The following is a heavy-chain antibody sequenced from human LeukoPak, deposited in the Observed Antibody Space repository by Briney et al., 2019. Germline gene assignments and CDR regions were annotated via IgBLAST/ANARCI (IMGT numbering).Heavy chain of an antibody. V-gene: IGHV4-34*01. Sequence: KTGGSLRLSCAASGFTFNNYAMSWVRQPPGKGLEWIGEINHSGSTNYNPSLKSRVTISVDTSKNQFSLKLSSVTAADTAVYYCAKGDYVWGSYPRSRAFDIWGQGTMVTVSS. CDR3: AKGDYVWGSYPRSRAFDI. CDR1: GFTFNNYA. CDR2: INHSGST. D-gene: IGHD3-16*02. J-gene: IGHJ3*02.